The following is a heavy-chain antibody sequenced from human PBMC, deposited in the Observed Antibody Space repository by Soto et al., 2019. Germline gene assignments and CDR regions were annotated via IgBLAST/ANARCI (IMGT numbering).Heavy chain of an antibody. V-gene: IGHV3-30-3*01. CDR3: ARVWHQLDYEY. D-gene: IGHD6-13*01. Sequence: VGSLRLSCASSVFTFSSYAMHCVRQAPGRWLEWVALISYDGSNKYYADSLEGRFTISRDNSKNTLYLQMNSLRVEDTAVYYCARVWHQLDYEYWGQGTLVNVSS. CDR2: ISYDGSNK. CDR1: VFTFSSYA. J-gene: IGHJ4*02.